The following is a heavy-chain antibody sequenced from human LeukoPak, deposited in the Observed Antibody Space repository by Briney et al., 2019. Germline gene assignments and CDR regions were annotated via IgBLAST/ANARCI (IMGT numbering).Heavy chain of an antibody. J-gene: IGHJ3*02. D-gene: IGHD1-14*01. CDR2: IYYSGST. CDR1: VDSIRISSYY. Sequence: PSETLSLTCTVSVDSIRISSYYWGSISQHRGNGLEWIGSIYYSGSTYYNPSLNSRVTISVDTSKNQFSLKLSSVTAADTAVYYCARHLTGRDAFDIWGQGTMVTVSS. CDR3: ARHLTGRDAFDI. V-gene: IGHV4-39*01.